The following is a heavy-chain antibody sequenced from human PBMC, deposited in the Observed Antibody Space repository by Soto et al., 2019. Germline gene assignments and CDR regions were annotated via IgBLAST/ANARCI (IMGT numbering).Heavy chain of an antibody. D-gene: IGHD2-15*01. CDR3: NLYGYCSGGSCYGLFDY. CDR1: GGSFSAYY. Sequence: SETLSLTCAVYGGSFSAYYWSWIRQPPGKGLEWIGEINHSGSTNYNPSLKSRVTISVDTSKNQFSLKLSSVTAADTAVYYCNLYGYCSGGSCYGLFDYWGQGTLVTVSS. CDR2: INHSGST. V-gene: IGHV4-34*01. J-gene: IGHJ4*02.